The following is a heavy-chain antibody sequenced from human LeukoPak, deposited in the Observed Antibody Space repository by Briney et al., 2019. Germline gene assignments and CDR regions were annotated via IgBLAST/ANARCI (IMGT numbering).Heavy chain of an antibody. D-gene: IGHD6-19*01. Sequence: PSQTLSLTCTVSGGSISSGGYYWSWIRQPAGKGLEWIGRIYTSGSTNYNPSLKSRVTISVDTSKNQFSLKLSSVTAADTAVYYCARIKTPKIAVAAECDYWGQGTLVTVSS. V-gene: IGHV4-61*02. CDR2: IYTSGST. CDR3: ARIKTPKIAVAAECDY. J-gene: IGHJ4*02. CDR1: GGSISSGGYY.